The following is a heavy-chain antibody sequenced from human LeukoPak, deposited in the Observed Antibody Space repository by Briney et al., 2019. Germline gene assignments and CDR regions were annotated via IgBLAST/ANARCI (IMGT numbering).Heavy chain of an antibody. Sequence: PSETLCLTCTISGDPFTSTNYWWDCVPLPPGKGLEWTGASQCTGRTFSTPSLNSRVTIPVDTSKNKFSLDLRSATAADTAVYYCARRRHNFDYYDVWGQGTRVTVSS. CDR2: SQCTGRT. D-gene: IGHD1-20*01. CDR3: ARRRHNFDYYDV. J-gene: IGHJ3*01. V-gene: IGHV4-39*01. CDR1: GDPFTSTNYW.